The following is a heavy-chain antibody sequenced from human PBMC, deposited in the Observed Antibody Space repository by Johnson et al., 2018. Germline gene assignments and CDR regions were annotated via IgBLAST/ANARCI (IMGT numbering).Heavy chain of an antibody. CDR1: GYTFTSYD. D-gene: IGHD2-2*01. CDR2: MNPNSGNT. J-gene: IGHJ6*02. V-gene: IGHV1-8*01. CDR3: SIVPADDGMDV. Sequence: QVQLVESGAEVKKPGASVKVSCKASGYTFTSYDINWVRQATGQGLEWMGWMNPNSGNTGYAKKFQGRVTMTRNTSISTAYMELSSPRSEDTAGYYCSIVPADDGMDVWGQGTTVTVSS.